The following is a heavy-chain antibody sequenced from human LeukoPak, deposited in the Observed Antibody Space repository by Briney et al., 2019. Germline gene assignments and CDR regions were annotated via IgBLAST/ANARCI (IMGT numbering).Heavy chain of an antibody. CDR2: IYTSGST. D-gene: IGHD2-2*01. V-gene: IGHV4-4*08. Sequence: PSETLSLTCTVSGGSISSYYWSWIRQPPGKGLEWIGYIYTSGSTNYNPSLKSRVTISVDTSKNQFSLKLSSVTAADTAVYYCARVEGGDWGSSTSCYDYWGQGTLVTVSS. CDR3: ARVEGGDWGSSTSCYDY. CDR1: GGSISSYY. J-gene: IGHJ4*02.